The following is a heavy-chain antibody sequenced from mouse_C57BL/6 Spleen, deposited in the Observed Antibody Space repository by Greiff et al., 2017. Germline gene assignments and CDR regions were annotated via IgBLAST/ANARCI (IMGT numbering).Heavy chain of an antibody. D-gene: IGHD1-1*01. CDR1: GFNIKDDY. J-gene: IGHJ2*01. V-gene: IGHV14-4*01. Sequence: VQLKQPGAELVRPGASVKLSCTASGFNIKDDYMHWVKQRPEQGLEWIGWIDPENGDTEYASKFQGKATITADTSSNTAYLQLSSLTSEDTAVYYCTTWAVVATNYWGQGTTLTVSS. CDR2: IDPENGDT. CDR3: TTWAVVATNY.